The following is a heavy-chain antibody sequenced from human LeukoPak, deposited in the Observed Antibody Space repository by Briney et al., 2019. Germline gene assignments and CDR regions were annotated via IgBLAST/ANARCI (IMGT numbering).Heavy chain of an antibody. Sequence: SVKVSCKASEGPFSSYAISWVRQAPGQGLEWMGGIIPIFGTANYAQKFQGRVTITADESTSTAYMELSSLRSEDTAVYYCARAPLLAAAGTRGPDYWGQRTLVTVSS. D-gene: IGHD6-13*01. CDR1: EGPFSSYA. CDR3: ARAPLLAAAGTRGPDY. V-gene: IGHV1-69*13. J-gene: IGHJ4*02. CDR2: IIPIFGTA.